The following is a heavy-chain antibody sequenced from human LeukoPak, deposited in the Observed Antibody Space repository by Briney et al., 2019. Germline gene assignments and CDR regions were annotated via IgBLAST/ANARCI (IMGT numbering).Heavy chain of an antibody. V-gene: IGHV3-33*01. CDR2: IWYDGSNK. D-gene: IGHD6-13*01. CDR1: GFTFSSYG. CDR3: ARTLNSSSWYASLGY. J-gene: IGHJ4*02. Sequence: PGGSLRLSCAASGFTFSSYGMHWVRQAPGKGLEWVAAIWYDGSNKYYADSVKGRFTISRDNSKNTLYLQMNSLRAEDTAVYYCARTLNSSSWYASLGYWGQGTLVTVSS.